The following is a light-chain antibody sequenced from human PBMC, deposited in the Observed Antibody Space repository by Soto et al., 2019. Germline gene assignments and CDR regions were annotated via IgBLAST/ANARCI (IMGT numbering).Light chain of an antibody. J-gene: IGKJ4*01. CDR2: AAS. CDR1: QAISSY. V-gene: IGKV1-9*01. CDR3: QQLNSYPLT. Sequence: IQLTQSPSSLSASVGDRVTITCRASQAISSYLAWYQQKPGKAPNLLIYAASTLQSGVPSRFSGSGSGTDFTLTISSLQPEDFATYFCQQLNSYPLTFGGGTEVEIK.